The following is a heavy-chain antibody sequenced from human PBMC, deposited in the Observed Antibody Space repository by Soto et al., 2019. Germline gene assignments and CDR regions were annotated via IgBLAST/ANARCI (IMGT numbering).Heavy chain of an antibody. CDR2: IYYSGST. Sequence: SETLSLTCTVSGGSISSYYWSWIRQPPGKGLEWIGYIYYSGSTNYNPSLKSRVTISVDTSKNQFSLKLSSVTAADTAVYYCARFEDSSSWYLVDYWGQGTLVTVSS. CDR1: GGSISSYY. V-gene: IGHV4-59*01. CDR3: ARFEDSSSWYLVDY. D-gene: IGHD6-13*01. J-gene: IGHJ4*02.